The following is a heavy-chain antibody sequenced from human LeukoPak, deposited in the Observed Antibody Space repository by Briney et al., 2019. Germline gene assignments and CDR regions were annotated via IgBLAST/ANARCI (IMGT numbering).Heavy chain of an antibody. CDR1: GYTFTGYY. CDR2: INPNSGGT. J-gene: IGHJ1*01. CDR3: ARVGYYDSSGYYFQH. V-gene: IGHV1-2*02. Sequence: ASVKVSCKASGYTFTGYYMHWVRQAPGQGLEWMGWINPNSGGTNYAQKFQGRVTMTRDTSISTAYMELSRLRSDDTAVYYYARVGYYDSSGYYFQHWGQGTLVTVSS. D-gene: IGHD3-22*01.